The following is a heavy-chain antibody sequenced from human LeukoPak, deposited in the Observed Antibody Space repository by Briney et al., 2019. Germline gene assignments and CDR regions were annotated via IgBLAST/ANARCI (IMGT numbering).Heavy chain of an antibody. CDR1: GYTFTTYG. J-gene: IGHJ5*02. D-gene: IGHD6-6*01. V-gene: IGHV1-18*01. CDR2: ISAYNGNT. CDR3: ARDSIAVRPGWFDP. Sequence: ASVKVSCKASGYTFTTYGISWVRQAPGQGLEWMGWISAYNGNTNYAQKVQGRVTMTTDTSTSTAYMELRSLTSDDTAVYYCARDSIAVRPGWFDPWGQGTLVTASS.